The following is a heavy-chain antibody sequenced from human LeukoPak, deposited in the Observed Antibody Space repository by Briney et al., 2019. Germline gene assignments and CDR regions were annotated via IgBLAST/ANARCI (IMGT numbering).Heavy chain of an antibody. V-gene: IGHV3-23*01. J-gene: IGHJ4*02. D-gene: IGHD2-2*01. CDR1: GFTFSRYS. Sequence: GGSLRLSCAASGFTFSRYSMNWVRQAPGKGLEWVSAITGSGGDTYYADSVKGRFTISRDNSKNMLYLQMNSLRAEDTAVYYCAKLIPTVDCSRTSCYGFDYWGQGTLVTVSS. CDR2: ITGSGGDT. CDR3: AKLIPTVDCSRTSCYGFDY.